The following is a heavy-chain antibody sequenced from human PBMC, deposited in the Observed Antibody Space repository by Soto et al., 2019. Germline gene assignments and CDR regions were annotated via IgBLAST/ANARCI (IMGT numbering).Heavy chain of an antibody. CDR3: AKDWGELHNWFDP. J-gene: IGHJ5*02. Sequence: GSLRLSCVGTGFSFSSYSMHWVRQAPGKGLEWVAVVSFDGNNKYYANSVKDRFTVSRDNSKNTMYVQMNSLRAEDTAVYYCAKDWGELHNWFDPWGQGTLVTVSS. CDR1: GFSFSSYS. D-gene: IGHD1-26*01. V-gene: IGHV3-30-3*01. CDR2: VSFDGNNK.